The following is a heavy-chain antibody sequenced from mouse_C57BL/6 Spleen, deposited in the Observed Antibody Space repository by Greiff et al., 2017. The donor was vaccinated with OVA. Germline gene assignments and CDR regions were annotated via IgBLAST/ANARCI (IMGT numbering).Heavy chain of an antibody. CDR3: ARYDYDGGYFDV. Sequence: QVQLQQPGAELVRPGSSVKLSCKASGYTFTSYWMDWVKQRPGQGLEWIGNIYPSDSETHYNQKFKDKATLTVDKSSSTAYMQLSSLTSEDSAVYYCARYDYDGGYFDVWGTGTTVTVSS. J-gene: IGHJ1*03. D-gene: IGHD2-4*01. CDR1: GYTFTSYW. CDR2: IYPSDSET. V-gene: IGHV1-61*01.